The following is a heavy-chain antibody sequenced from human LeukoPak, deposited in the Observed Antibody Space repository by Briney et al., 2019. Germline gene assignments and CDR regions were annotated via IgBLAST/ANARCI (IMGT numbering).Heavy chain of an antibody. D-gene: IGHD6-13*01. Sequence: SETLSLTCTVSGGSISSYYWSWIRQPPGKGLERIGYIYYSGSTNYNPSLKSRVTISVDTSKNQFSLKLSSATAADTAVYYCAGTIAAAGAVGWFDPWGQGTLVTVSS. CDR3: AGTIAAAGAVGWFDP. V-gene: IGHV4-59*01. CDR2: IYYSGST. J-gene: IGHJ5*02. CDR1: GGSISSYY.